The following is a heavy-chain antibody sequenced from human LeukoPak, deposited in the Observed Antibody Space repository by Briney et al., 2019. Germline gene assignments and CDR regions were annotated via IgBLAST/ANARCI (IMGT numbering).Heavy chain of an antibody. CDR2: IKKDGSEK. CDR1: GFIFSSSW. D-gene: IGHD6-19*01. CDR3: VRTSTSVAGADY. Sequence: GGSLRLSCAASGFIFSSSWMSWVRRAPGKGLEWVANIKKDGSEKYYVDSVKGRFTISRDNAKSSLYLQMDSLRAEDTAVYYCVRTSTSVAGADYWGQGTLVTVSS. J-gene: IGHJ4*02. V-gene: IGHV3-7*01.